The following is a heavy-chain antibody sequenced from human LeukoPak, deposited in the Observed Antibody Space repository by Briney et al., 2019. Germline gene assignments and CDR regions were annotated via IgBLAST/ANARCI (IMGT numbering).Heavy chain of an antibody. CDR1: GGTFSSYA. V-gene: IGHV1-69*13. Sequence: ASVKVSCKASGGTFSSYAISWVRQAPGQGLEWMGGIIPIFGTANYAQKFQGRVTITADESTSTAYMELSSLRSEDTAVHYCARDDSSGYYPRKYFQHWGQGTLVTVSS. D-gene: IGHD3-22*01. CDR3: ARDDSSGYYPRKYFQH. J-gene: IGHJ1*01. CDR2: IIPIFGTA.